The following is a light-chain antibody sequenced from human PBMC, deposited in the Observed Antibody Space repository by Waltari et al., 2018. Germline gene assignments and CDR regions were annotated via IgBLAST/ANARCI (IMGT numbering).Light chain of an antibody. Sequence: SSVVTQPPSVSVAPGETATITCGGDNIGTYSVHWYQQKAGQAPVLVIFYDRDRPSGIHDRFSGSNSGNTATLTISRVEAGDEARYYCHVWHPHVDPGVFGTGTEVTVL. CDR2: YDR. CDR1: NIGTYS. J-gene: IGLJ1*01. V-gene: IGLV3-21*04. CDR3: HVWHPHVDPGV.